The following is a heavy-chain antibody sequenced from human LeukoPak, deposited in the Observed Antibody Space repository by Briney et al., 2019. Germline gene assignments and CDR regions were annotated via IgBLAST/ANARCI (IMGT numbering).Heavy chain of an antibody. CDR2: IIPIFGTA. D-gene: IGHD6-13*01. J-gene: IGHJ4*02. CDR1: GGTFGSYA. V-gene: IGHV1-69*05. CDR3: AGIAAAGTRPHYYFDC. Sequence: GASVKVSCKASGGTFGSYAISWVRQAPGQGLEWMGRIIPIFGTANYAQKFQGRVTITTDESTSTAYMELSSLRSEDTAVYYCAGIAAAGTRPHYYFDCWGQGTLVTVSS.